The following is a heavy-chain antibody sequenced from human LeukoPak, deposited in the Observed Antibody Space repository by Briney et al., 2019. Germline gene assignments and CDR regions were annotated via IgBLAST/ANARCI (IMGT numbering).Heavy chain of an antibody. V-gene: IGHV4-59*08. CDR1: GGSISSYY. Sequence: SETLSLTCTVSGGSISSYYWSWIRQPPGKGLEWIGYIYYSGSTNYNPSLKSRVTISVDTSKNQFSLKLSSVTAADTAVYYCARGGYSYGRYYFDYWGQGTLVTVSS. CDR2: IYYSGST. D-gene: IGHD5-18*01. CDR3: ARGGYSYGRYYFDY. J-gene: IGHJ4*02.